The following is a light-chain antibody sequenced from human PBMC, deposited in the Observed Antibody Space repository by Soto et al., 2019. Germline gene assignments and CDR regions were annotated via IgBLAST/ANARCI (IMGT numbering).Light chain of an antibody. CDR3: AAWDDSLNGYV. CDR2: SNN. V-gene: IGLV1-44*01. J-gene: IGLJ1*01. Sequence: QSALTQQPSASGTPGQRVTISCSESSSNIGSTTVNWYQQLPGTAPKLLIYSNNQRPSGVPDRFSGSKSGTSASLAISGLQSEDEADYYCAAWDDSLNGYVFGAGTKVTVL. CDR1: SSNIGSTT.